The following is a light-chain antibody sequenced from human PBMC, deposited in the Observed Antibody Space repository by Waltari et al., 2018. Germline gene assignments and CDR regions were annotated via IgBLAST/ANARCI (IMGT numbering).Light chain of an antibody. CDR3: QQRRNWPPLT. V-gene: IGKV3-11*01. CDR2: DAS. J-gene: IGKJ4*01. CDR1: QSVDIY. Sequence: ETVLTQSPATLPLSPGERATLSCRASQSVDIYLAWYQQKPGQAPRLLIYDASHRATGIPARFSGSGSGTDFTLTISSLEPEDFAVYYCQQRRNWPPLTFGGGTKVEIK.